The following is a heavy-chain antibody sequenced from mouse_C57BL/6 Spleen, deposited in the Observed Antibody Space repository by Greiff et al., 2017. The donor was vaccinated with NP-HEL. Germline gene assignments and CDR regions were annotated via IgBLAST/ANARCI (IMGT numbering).Heavy chain of an antibody. Sequence: QVQLKQPGAELVKPGASVKLSCKASGYTFTSYWMQWVKQRPGQGLEWIGEIDPSDSYTNYNQKFKGKATLTVDTSSSTAYMQLSSLTSEDSAVYYCARSGYYGSSDWYFDVWGTGTTVTVSS. D-gene: IGHD1-1*01. V-gene: IGHV1-50*01. CDR3: ARSGYYGSSDWYFDV. CDR2: IDPSDSYT. J-gene: IGHJ1*03. CDR1: GYTFTSYW.